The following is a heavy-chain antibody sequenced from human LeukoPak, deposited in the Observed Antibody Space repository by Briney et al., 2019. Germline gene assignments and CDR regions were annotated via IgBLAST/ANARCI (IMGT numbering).Heavy chain of an antibody. J-gene: IGHJ5*02. CDR2: ISAYNGNT. V-gene: IGHV1-18*01. Sequence: SVKVSCKASGGTFSSYAISWVRQAPGQGLEWMGWISAYNGNTNYAQKLQGRVTMTTDTSTSTAYMELRSLRSDDTAVYYCARDRPWPVATPGGYNWFDPWGQGTLVTVSS. CDR3: ARDRPWPVATPGGYNWFDP. D-gene: IGHD4-23*01. CDR1: GGTFSSYA.